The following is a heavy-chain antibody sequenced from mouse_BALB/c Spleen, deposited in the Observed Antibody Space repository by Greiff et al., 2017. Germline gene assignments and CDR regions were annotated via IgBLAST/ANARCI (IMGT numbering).Heavy chain of an antibody. D-gene: IGHD2-4*01. J-gene: IGHJ2*01. Sequence: DVMLVESGGGLVQPGGSRKLSCAASGFTFSSFGMHWVRQAPEKGLEWVAYISSGSSTIYYADTVKGRFTISRDNPKNTLFLQMTSLRSEDTAMYYCARGNYDYPFDYWGQGTTLTVSS. CDR1: GFTFSSFG. CDR3: ARGNYDYPFDY. CDR2: ISSGSSTI. V-gene: IGHV5-17*02.